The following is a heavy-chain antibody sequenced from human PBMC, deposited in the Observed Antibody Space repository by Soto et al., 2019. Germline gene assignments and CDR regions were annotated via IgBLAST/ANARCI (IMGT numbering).Heavy chain of an antibody. Sequence: ASGKVSCKASGYTFTSYGISWVRQAPGQGLEWMGWISAYNGNTNYAQKLQGRVTMTTDTSTSTAYMELRSLRSDDTAVYYCARILGYCSSTSCLDKDNWFDPWG. CDR3: ARILGYCSSTSCLDKDNWFDP. J-gene: IGHJ5*02. V-gene: IGHV1-18*01. D-gene: IGHD2-2*01. CDR1: GYTFTSYG. CDR2: ISAYNGNT.